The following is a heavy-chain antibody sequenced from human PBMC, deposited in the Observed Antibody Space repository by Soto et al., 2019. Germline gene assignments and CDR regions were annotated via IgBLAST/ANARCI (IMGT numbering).Heavy chain of an antibody. CDR3: ARGPKTSGGQHWAFNYFDS. Sequence: GSLRLSCAASGFTFSSYAMSWVRQAPGKGLEWVALISYDGTNKFYADSVKGRFTISRDNSKSTLYLQVDSLRPEDAAVYYCARGPKTSGGQHWAFNYFDSWGQGTLVTVSS. V-gene: IGHV3-30-3*01. J-gene: IGHJ4*02. D-gene: IGHD7-27*01. CDR1: GFTFSSYA. CDR2: ISYDGTNK.